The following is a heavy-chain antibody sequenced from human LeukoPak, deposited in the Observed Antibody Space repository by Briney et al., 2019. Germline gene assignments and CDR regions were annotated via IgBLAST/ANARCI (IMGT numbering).Heavy chain of an antibody. CDR3: ARDPLFDY. CDR2: IYTSGST. V-gene: IGHV4-61*02. Sequence: SQTLSLTCTVSGGSISSGSYYWSWIRQPAGKGLEWIGRIYTSGSTNYNPSLKSRVTILVDTSKNQFSLKLSSVTAADTAVYYCARDPLFDYWGQGTLVTVSS. J-gene: IGHJ4*02. CDR1: GGSISSGSYY.